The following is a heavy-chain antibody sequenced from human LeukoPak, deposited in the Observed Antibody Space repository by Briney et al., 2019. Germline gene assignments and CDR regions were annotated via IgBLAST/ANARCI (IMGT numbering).Heavy chain of an antibody. V-gene: IGHV3-21*01. CDR1: GFTFSSYS. CDR2: ISSSSSYI. D-gene: IGHD3-10*01. J-gene: IGHJ4*02. CDR3: ARDRAFDY. Sequence: PGGSLRLSCAASGFTFSSYSMNWVRQAPRKGLEWVSSISSSSSYIYYADSVKGRFTISRDNAKNSMYLQMNSLRADDTAVYYCARDRAFDYWGQGTLVTASS.